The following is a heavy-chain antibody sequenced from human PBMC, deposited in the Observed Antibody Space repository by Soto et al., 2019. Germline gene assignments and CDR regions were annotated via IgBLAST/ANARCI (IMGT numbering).Heavy chain of an antibody. V-gene: IGHV1-69*02. D-gene: IGHD2-8*02. Sequence: GASVKVSCKDSGGTLSSYTSSWVRQAPGQGLEWMGRIIPILGIANYAQKFQGRVTITADKSTSTAYMELSSLRSEDTAVYYCARAFGTVGPLDYWGQGTLVTVSS. J-gene: IGHJ4*02. CDR3: ARAFGTVGPLDY. CDR2: IIPILGIA. CDR1: GGTLSSYT.